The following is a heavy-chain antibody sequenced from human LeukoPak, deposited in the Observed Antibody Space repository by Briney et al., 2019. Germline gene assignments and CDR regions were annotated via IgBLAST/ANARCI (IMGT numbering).Heavy chain of an antibody. V-gene: IGHV1-2*02. CDR1: GYTFTGYY. D-gene: IGHD2-15*01. CDR3: ARDERFCNGDNHYPDLGY. J-gene: IGHJ4*02. CDR2: INPNTGAT. Sequence: ASVKVSRKAPGYTFTGYYMFWVRQAPGQGLEWMGWINPNTGATKYAQNFQGRVTLTRDTSIRTTFMELSSLRSDDTAFYYCARDERFCNGDNHYPDLGYWGQGTLVTVSS.